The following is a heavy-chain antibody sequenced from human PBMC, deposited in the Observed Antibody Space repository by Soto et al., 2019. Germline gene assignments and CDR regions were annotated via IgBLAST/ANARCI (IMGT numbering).Heavy chain of an antibody. V-gene: IGHV3-7*01. J-gene: IGHJ4*02. CDR3: ARTVPTISGDVLNY. D-gene: IGHD5-12*01. Sequence: EVQLVESGGGSVQPGGSLRLSCAASGFTFSTYWMTWVRQAPGKGLEWVANIKQDGSEKYYVDSVKGRFTISRDNVENSLYLQMSSLRAEDTALYYCARTVPTISGDVLNYWGQGTLVTVSS. CDR1: GFTFSTYW. CDR2: IKQDGSEK.